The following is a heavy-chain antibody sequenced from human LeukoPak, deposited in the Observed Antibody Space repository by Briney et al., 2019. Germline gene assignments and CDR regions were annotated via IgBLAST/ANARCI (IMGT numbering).Heavy chain of an antibody. V-gene: IGHV3-9*01. Sequence: GGSLRLSCAASGFTFDDYAMHWVRQAPGKGLEWVSGISWNSGSIGYADSVKGRFTISRDNAKNSLYLQMNSLRAEDTALYYCAKDSAYSSSWYGQGEFDYWGQGILVTVSS. CDR3: AKDSAYSSSWYGQGEFDY. CDR1: GFTFDDYA. D-gene: IGHD6-13*01. J-gene: IGHJ4*02. CDR2: ISWNSGSI.